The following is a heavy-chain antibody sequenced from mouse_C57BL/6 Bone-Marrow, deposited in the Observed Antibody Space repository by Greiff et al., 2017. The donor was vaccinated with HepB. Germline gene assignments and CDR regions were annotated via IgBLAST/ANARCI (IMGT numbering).Heavy chain of an antibody. V-gene: IGHV5-12*01. Sequence: EVKVEESGGGLVQPGGSLKLSCAASGFTFSDYYMYWVRQTPEKRLEWVAYISNGGGSTYYPDTVKGRFTISRDNAKNTLYLQMSRLKSEDTAMYYCARHGDYYGSYAMDYWGQGTSVTVSS. CDR3: ARHGDYYGSYAMDY. J-gene: IGHJ4*01. D-gene: IGHD1-1*01. CDR2: ISNGGGST. CDR1: GFTFSDYY.